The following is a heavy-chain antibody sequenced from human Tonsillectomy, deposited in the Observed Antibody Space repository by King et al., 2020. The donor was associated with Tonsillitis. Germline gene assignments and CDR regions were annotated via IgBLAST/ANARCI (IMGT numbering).Heavy chain of an antibody. V-gene: IGHV4-4*07. CDR1: GGSISGYY. D-gene: IGHD1-26*01. CDR3: ARSGGLVGTRVEFDP. J-gene: IGHJ5*02. CDR2: RYSGGGT. Sequence: QLQESGPGLVKPSETLSLTCTGSGGSISGYYWTWIRQPARDGLEGIGRRYSGGGTNYNPPLKSRVTISVDTSKNQFSLKLTSVTAADTAVYFCARSGGLVGTRVEFDPWGQGTLVTVSS.